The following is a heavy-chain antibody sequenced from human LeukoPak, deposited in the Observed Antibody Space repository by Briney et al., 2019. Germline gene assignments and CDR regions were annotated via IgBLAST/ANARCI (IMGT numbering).Heavy chain of an antibody. Sequence: PGGSLRLSCAASGFTLSTYWMSWVRQAPGKGLEWVANIKQDGSRKYYVDSVKGRFTISRDNAKNSVSLQMNSLRAEDTAVYYCARETPDSSGWDWGQGTLVTVSS. CDR1: GFTLSTYW. D-gene: IGHD6-19*01. CDR2: IKQDGSRK. V-gene: IGHV3-7*01. CDR3: ARETPDSSGWD. J-gene: IGHJ4*02.